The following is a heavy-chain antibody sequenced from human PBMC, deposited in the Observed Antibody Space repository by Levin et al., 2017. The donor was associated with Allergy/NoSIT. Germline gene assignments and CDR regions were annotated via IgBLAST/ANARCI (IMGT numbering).Heavy chain of an antibody. V-gene: IGHV4-39*01. D-gene: IGHD6-13*01. CDR3: AKRGPYSSSWYTYFDY. J-gene: IGHJ4*02. Sequence: AGGSLRLSCAVSGASISSNIYYWGWVRQPPGKGLEWIGTIYYSGNTYYTPSLKSRVTISVDTSKNQFSLRLSSVTAADTAVYYCAKRGPYSSSWYTYFDYWGQGTRVTVSS. CDR1: GASISSNIYY. CDR2: IYYSGNT.